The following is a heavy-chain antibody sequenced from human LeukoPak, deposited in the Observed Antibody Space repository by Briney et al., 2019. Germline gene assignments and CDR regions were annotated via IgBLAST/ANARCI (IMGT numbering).Heavy chain of an antibody. V-gene: IGHV4-59*01. D-gene: IGHD2-2*01. CDR3: ARAGCSSTSCYDYFDY. J-gene: IGHJ4*02. CDR1: GGSISSYY. CDR2: IYYSGGT. Sequence: SETLSLTCTVSGGSISSYYWSWIRQPPGKGLEWIGYIYYSGGTNYNPSLKSRVTISVDTSKNQFSLKLSSVTAADTAVYYCARAGCSSTSCYDYFDYWGQGTLVTVSS.